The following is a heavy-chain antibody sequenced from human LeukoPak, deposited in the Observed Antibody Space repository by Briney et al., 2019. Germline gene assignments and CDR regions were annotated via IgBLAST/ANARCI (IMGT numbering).Heavy chain of an antibody. CDR1: GFTFSGHG. CDR2: INSDGRST. Sequence: GGTLRLSCAASGFTFSGHGMNWVRQAPGKGLVWVSRINSDGRSTNYADSVKGRFTISRDNAKNTLYLQMNSLRAEDTAVYYCARGADSGYSSDNWGQGTLVSVPS. V-gene: IGHV3-74*01. D-gene: IGHD3-9*01. CDR3: ARGADSGYSSDN. J-gene: IGHJ4*02.